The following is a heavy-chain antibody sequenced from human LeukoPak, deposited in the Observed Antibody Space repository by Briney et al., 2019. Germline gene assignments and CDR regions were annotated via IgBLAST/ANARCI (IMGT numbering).Heavy chain of an antibody. CDR2: IYPGDSDT. D-gene: IGHD3-22*01. V-gene: IGHV5-51*01. J-gene: IGHJ3*02. Sequence: GESLKISCKGSGYSFTSYWIGWVRQMPGKGLEWVGIIYPGDSDTSYSPSFQGQVTISADKSISTAYLQWSSLKASDTAMYYCARLNDSSGYYGDAFDIWGQGTMVTVSS. CDR1: GYSFTSYW. CDR3: ARLNDSSGYYGDAFDI.